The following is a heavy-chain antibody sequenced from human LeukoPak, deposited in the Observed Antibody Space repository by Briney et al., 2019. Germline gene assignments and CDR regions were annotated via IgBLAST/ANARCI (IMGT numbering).Heavy chain of an antibody. Sequence: GGSLRLSCAASGFTFSSYGMHWVRQAPGKGLEWVAFIRYDGSNKYYADSVKGRFTISRDNSKNTLYLQMNSLRAEDTAVYYCANLNHDYSNYAAPGDYWGQGTLVTVSS. CDR1: GFTFSSYG. J-gene: IGHJ4*02. V-gene: IGHV3-30*02. CDR3: ANLNHDYSNYAAPGDY. D-gene: IGHD4-11*01. CDR2: IRYDGSNK.